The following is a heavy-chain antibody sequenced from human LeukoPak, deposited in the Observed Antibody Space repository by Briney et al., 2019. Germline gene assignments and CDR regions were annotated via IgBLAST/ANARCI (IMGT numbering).Heavy chain of an antibody. D-gene: IGHD6-25*01. J-gene: IGHJ4*02. CDR2: VYHTGST. V-gene: IGHV4-38-2*01. Sequence: SETLSLTCAVSGYSISRGYYWALIRQPPGKGLVWIGTVYHTGSTYYNPSLDSRVTISVDTSKNEFSLNLKSVTAADTAVYYCARAGWIISSGIDHWRQAALVTVSS. CDR3: ARAGWIISSGIDH. CDR1: GYSISRGYY.